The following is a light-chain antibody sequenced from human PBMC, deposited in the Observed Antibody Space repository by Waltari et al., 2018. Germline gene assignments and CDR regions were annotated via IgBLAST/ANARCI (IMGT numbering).Light chain of an antibody. Sequence: YDLTQPFSVSVSPGQTATITCSGDVLAEKYVRWFQQTPGQAPTLIRYKDTERHSGIPDRFSGSSSGSTVTLTIRGALLEDEADYHCHAAADNNWFFGGGTKLTVL. CDR1: VLAEKY. V-gene: IGLV3-27*01. CDR3: HAAADNNWF. CDR2: KDT. J-gene: IGLJ2*01.